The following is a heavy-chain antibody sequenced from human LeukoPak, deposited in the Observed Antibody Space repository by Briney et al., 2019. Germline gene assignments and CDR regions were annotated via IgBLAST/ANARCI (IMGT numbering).Heavy chain of an antibody. V-gene: IGHV1-18*01. J-gene: IGHJ4*02. CDR2: ISAYNGNT. D-gene: IGHD6-19*01. Sequence: GASVKVSCKASGYTFTSYGISWVRQPPGQGLEWMGWISAYNGNTNYAQKLQGRVTMTTGTSTSTAYMELRSLRSDDTAVYYCARGHGVAVAGTLDYWGQGTLVTVSS. CDR1: GYTFTSYG. CDR3: ARGHGVAVAGTLDY.